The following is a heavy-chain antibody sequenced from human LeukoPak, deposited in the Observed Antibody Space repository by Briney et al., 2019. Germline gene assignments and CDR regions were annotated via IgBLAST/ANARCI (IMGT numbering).Heavy chain of an antibody. CDR1: GGSISSSNYY. Sequence: SETLSLTCIVSGGSISSSNYYWGWIRQSPGKGLEWIGSIYSRGSTYYNPSLKSRVTISVDTSKNQFSLKLSSVTAADTAVYYCARVGGAMDYYDSSGYYFPFDYWGQGTLVTVSS. CDR2: IYSRGST. D-gene: IGHD3-22*01. V-gene: IGHV4-39*07. J-gene: IGHJ4*02. CDR3: ARVGGAMDYYDSSGYYFPFDY.